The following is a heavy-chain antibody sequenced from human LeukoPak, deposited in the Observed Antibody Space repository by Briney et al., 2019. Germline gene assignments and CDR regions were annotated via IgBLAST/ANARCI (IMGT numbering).Heavy chain of an antibody. V-gene: IGHV4-38-2*02. CDR2: IYHSGST. D-gene: IGHD3-10*01. CDR1: GYSISSGYY. Sequence: SETLSLTCTVSGYSISSGYYWGWIRQPPGKGLEWIGSIYHSGSTYYNPSLKSRVTISVDTSKNQFSLKLSSVTAADTAVYYCARRAMVWGVRTWGQGTLVTVSS. J-gene: IGHJ5*02. CDR3: ARRAMVWGVRT.